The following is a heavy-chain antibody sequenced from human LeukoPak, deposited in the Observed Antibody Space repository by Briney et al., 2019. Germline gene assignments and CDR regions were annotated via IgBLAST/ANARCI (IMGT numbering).Heavy chain of an antibody. CDR3: ARDSLSGSGSYNWFDP. J-gene: IGHJ5*02. D-gene: IGHD3-10*01. Sequence: PSETLSLTCAVSGGSISSGGYSWSWIRQPPGKGPEWIGYIYHSGSTYYNPSLKSRVTISVDRSKIQFSLKLNSVTAADTAVYYCARDSLSGSGSYNWFDPWGQGTLVTVSS. V-gene: IGHV4-30-2*01. CDR1: GGSISSGGYS. CDR2: IYHSGST.